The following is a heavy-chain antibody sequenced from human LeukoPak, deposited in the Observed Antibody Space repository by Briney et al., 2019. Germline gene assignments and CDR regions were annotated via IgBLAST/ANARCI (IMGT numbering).Heavy chain of an antibody. J-gene: IGHJ6*03. CDR2: ISYDGSNK. V-gene: IGHV3-30*03. CDR3: ARRVVQESSSWYKDYYYMDV. Sequence: GGTLRLSCAASGFTFSSYGMHWVRQAPGKGLEWVAVISYDGSNKYYADSVKGRFTISRDNAKNSLYLQMNSLRAEDTAVYYCARRVVQESSSWYKDYYYMDVWGKGTTVTVSS. D-gene: IGHD6-13*01. CDR1: GFTFSSYG.